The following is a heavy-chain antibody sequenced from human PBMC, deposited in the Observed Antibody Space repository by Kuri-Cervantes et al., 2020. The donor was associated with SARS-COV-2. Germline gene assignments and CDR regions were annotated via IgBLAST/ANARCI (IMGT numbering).Heavy chain of an antibody. D-gene: IGHD2-8*01. V-gene: IGHV4-39*01. CDR1: GGPISSSSYY. J-gene: IGHJ4*02. Sequence: SETLSPTCTVSGGPISSSSYYWGWIRQPPGKGLEWIGSIDYSGSTYYNPSLKSRVTISVDTSKNQFSLKLSSVTAADTAVYYCARQVIGLMVYATTFDYWGQGTLVTVSS. CDR3: ARQVIGLMVYATTFDY. CDR2: IDYSGST.